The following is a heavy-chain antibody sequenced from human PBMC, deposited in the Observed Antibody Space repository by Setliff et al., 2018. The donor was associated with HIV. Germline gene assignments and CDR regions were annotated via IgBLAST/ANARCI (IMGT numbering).Heavy chain of an antibody. CDR1: GFTFSNYG. J-gene: IGHJ4*02. D-gene: IGHD3-22*01. V-gene: IGHV3-30*02. Sequence: PGGSLRLSCEISGFTFSNYGMHWVRQAPGKGLEWVAFIRYDGSDKYYVDSVKGRFTISRDNSKNTLYLQMNSLRAEDTAVYYCAKDRTVVVITIFDYWGRGTLVTVSS. CDR2: IRYDGSDK. CDR3: AKDRTVVVITIFDY.